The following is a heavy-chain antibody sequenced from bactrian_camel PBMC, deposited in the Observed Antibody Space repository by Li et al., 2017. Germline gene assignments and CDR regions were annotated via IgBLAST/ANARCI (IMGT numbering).Heavy chain of an antibody. CDR2: IYFGVA. CDR1: GYTYRSNC. Sequence: VQLVESGGGSVQAGGSLRLSCAASGYTYRSNCIGWFRQAPGKEREGVAAIYFGVAYYVDSVKGRFTISGDNAKRTVYLQMNSLKPEDTAMYYCAGRKPGTPCGDTWYTKLSVADFTYWGQGTQVTVS. J-gene: IGHJ6*01. V-gene: IGHV3S40*01. D-gene: IGHD6*01. CDR3: AGRKPGTPCGDTWYTKLSVADFTY.